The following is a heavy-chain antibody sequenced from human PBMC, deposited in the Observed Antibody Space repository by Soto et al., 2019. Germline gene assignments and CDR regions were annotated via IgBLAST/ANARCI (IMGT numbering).Heavy chain of an antibody. V-gene: IGHV4-30-2*01. D-gene: IGHD3-10*01. CDR1: GGSISSGGYS. CDR2: IYHSGST. J-gene: IGHJ5*02. Sequence: PSETLCLTCAVSGGSISSGGYSWSRIRQPPGMGLEWIGYIYHSGSTYYNPSLKSRVTISVDRSKNQFSLKLSSVTAADTAVYYGARVPGPWGQGTLVTVSS. CDR3: ARVPGP.